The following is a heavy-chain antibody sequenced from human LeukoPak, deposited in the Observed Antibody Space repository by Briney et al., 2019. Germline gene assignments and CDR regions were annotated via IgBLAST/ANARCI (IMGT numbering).Heavy chain of an antibody. D-gene: IGHD3-3*01. CDR3: AKDQVIPLVLEWTMVNYYYYMDV. Sequence: QPGGSLRLSFTASGFTFSNYGIHWVRQAPGKGLEWVGFIRYDGSNKYYAESVKGRFTISRDNSKNTLYLQMNSLRAEDTAVYYCAKDQVIPLVLEWTMVNYYYYMDVWGKGTTVTVSS. J-gene: IGHJ6*03. CDR1: GFTFSNYG. V-gene: IGHV3-30*02. CDR2: IRYDGSNK.